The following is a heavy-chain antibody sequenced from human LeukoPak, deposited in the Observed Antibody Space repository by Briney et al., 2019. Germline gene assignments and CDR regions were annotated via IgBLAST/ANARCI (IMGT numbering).Heavy chain of an antibody. V-gene: IGHV4-34*01. CDR3: ASVGYSGSYYPFDY. CDR2: INHSGST. CDR1: GGSFSGYY. Sequence: PSETLSLTCAVYGGSFSGYYWSWIRQPPGKGLEWIGEINHSGSTSYNPSLKSRVTISVDTSKNQFSLKLSSVTAADTAVYYCASVGYSGSYYPFDYWGQGTLVTVSS. D-gene: IGHD1-26*01. J-gene: IGHJ4*02.